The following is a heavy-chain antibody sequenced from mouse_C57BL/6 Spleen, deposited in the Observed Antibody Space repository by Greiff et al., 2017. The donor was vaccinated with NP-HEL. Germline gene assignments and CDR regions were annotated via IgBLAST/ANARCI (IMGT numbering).Heavy chain of an antibody. J-gene: IGHJ4*01. CDR1: GYTFTDYY. CDR2: INPNNGGT. Sequence: EVQLQQSGPELVKPGASVKISCKASGYTFTDYYMNWVKQSHGKSLEWIGDINPNNGGTSYNQKFKGKATLTVDKSSSTAYMELRSLTSEDSAVYYCAMFDYAMDYWGQGTSVTVSS. V-gene: IGHV1-26*01. CDR3: AMFDYAMDY.